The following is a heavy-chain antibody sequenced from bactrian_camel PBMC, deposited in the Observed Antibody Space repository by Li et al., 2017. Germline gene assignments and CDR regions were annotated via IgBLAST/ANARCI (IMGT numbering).Heavy chain of an antibody. CDR3: TASSGWASKCHLKSDETSY. V-gene: IGHV3S53*01. D-gene: IGHD6*01. J-gene: IGHJ4*01. Sequence: HVQLVESGGGSVQAGGSLRLSCAASQYTNCMAWFRQTPGKERERVATIDSIGRTSYADSVKGRFTISRDSAKNTLDLQMNNLEPDDTAMYYCTASSGWASKCHLKSDETSYWGQGTQVTVS. CDR2: IDSIGRT. CDR1: QYTNC.